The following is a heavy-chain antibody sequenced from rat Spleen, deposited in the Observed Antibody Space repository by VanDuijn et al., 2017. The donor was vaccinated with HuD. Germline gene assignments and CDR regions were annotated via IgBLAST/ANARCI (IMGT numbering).Heavy chain of an antibody. CDR1: GFTFSDYN. CDR2: ISYDGSST. D-gene: IGHD1-2*01. Sequence: EVQLVESGGGLVQPGRSLKLSCAASGFTFSDYNMAWVRQAPTKGLEWVATISYDGSSTYYRDSVKGRFTISRDIAKSTLYLQMDSLRSEDTATYYCTTGPRDYYSSYIYVMDAWGQGASVTVSS. J-gene: IGHJ4*01. V-gene: IGHV5-7*01. CDR3: TTGPRDYYSSYIYVMDA.